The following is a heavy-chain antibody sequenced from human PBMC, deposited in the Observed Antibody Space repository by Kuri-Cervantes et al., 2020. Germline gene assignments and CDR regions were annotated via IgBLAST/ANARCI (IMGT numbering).Heavy chain of an antibody. CDR3: ASQDYYGSGFDY. CDR2: IYHSGST. V-gene: IGHV4-30-2*03. D-gene: IGHD3-10*01. J-gene: IGHJ4*02. CDR1: GGSISSGGYS. Sequence: SETLSLTCAVSGGSISSGGYSWSWLRQPPGKGLEWIGYIYHSGSTYYNPSLKSRVTISVDTSKNQFSLKLSSVTAADTAVYYCASQDYYGSGFDYWGQGTLVTVSS.